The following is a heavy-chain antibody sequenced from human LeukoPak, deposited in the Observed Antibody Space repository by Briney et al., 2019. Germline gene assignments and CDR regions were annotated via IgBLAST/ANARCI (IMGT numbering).Heavy chain of an antibody. D-gene: IGHD6-19*01. V-gene: IGHV4-38-2*02. CDR2: IDQGGST. CDR3: ARTSSSGLVGGYYFDY. Sequence: SETLSLTCTVSVYSISSGYYWGWIGQPPGKGRDWMGSIDQGGSTYYSPSLKRRVTISVDTSKNQFSLKLSSVTAADTAVYYCARTSSSGLVGGYYFDYWGQGTLVTVSS. J-gene: IGHJ4*02. CDR1: VYSISSGYY.